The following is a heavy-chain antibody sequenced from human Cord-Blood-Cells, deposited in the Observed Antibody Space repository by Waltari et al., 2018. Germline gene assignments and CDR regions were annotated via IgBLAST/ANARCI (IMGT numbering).Heavy chain of an antibody. V-gene: IGHV4-39*01. CDR3: ASLDY. CDR2: IYYTGST. CDR1: GGSISSSSYY. Sequence: QLQLQVSGPGLVKPSETLSLTCTVSGGSISSSSYYWGWIRQPPGKGLEWIGVIYYTGSTYHNPSLKRRVTRSVDTSKNQFSLKLSSVTAADTAVYYCASLDYWGQGTLVTVSS. J-gene: IGHJ4*02.